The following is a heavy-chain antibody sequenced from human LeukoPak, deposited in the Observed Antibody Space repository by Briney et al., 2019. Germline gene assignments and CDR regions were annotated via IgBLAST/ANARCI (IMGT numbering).Heavy chain of an antibody. CDR3: AKDFTWNQLVSEYFHY. Sequence: LPGGSLRLSCAASGFTFSSYAMSWVRQTPGKGLEWVSGISGSGSSPYYANSVKGRFTISRDNSKSTLYLQMNSLRAEDTAVYYCAKDFTWNQLVSEYFHYWGQGTLVTVSS. J-gene: IGHJ1*01. CDR1: GFTFSSYA. V-gene: IGHV3-23*01. CDR2: ISGSGSSP. D-gene: IGHD1-14*01.